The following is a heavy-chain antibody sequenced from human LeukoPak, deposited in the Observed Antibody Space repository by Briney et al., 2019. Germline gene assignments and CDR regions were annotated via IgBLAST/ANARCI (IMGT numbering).Heavy chain of an antibody. J-gene: IGHJ4*02. V-gene: IGHV1-69*04. CDR1: GGTFSSYA. Sequence: SVKVSCKASGGTFSSYAISWVRQAPGQGLEWMGRIIPIFGIANYAQKFQGRVTITADKSTSTAHMELSSLRSEDTAVYYCARDSGIAAAGSSPFDYWGQGTLVTVSS. D-gene: IGHD6-13*01. CDR3: ARDSGIAAAGSSPFDY. CDR2: IIPIFGIA.